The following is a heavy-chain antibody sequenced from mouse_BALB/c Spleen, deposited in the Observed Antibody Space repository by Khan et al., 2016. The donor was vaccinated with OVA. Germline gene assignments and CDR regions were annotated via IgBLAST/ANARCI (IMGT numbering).Heavy chain of an antibody. V-gene: IGHV2-2*02. CDR2: IWSGGTT. D-gene: IGHD2-13*01. CDR1: GFSLTSYG. Sequence: QVQLQQPGPGLVQPSQSLSITCTVSGFSLTSYGVHWVRQSPGKGLEWLGVIWSGGTTDYNAAFISRLSISKDNPKSQVFFKMNSLQANDTAIYYCARNGDYVHWYFDVWGAGTTVTVSS. CDR3: ARNGDYVHWYFDV. J-gene: IGHJ1*01.